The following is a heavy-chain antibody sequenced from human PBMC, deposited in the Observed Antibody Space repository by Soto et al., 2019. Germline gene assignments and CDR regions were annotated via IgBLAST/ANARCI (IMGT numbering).Heavy chain of an antibody. V-gene: IGHV3-30-3*01. J-gene: IGHJ3*02. CDR2: ISYDGSNK. D-gene: IGHD5-12*01. Sequence: QVQLVESGGGVVQPGRSLRLSCAASGFTFSSYAMHWARQAPGKGLEWVAVISYDGSNKYYAESVKGRFTISGDKSKNTLELQMNSLSAEDTAVYYCERDGWLESGARAFDIWGEGTMFTVS. CDR1: GFTFSSYA. CDR3: ERDGWLESGARAFDI.